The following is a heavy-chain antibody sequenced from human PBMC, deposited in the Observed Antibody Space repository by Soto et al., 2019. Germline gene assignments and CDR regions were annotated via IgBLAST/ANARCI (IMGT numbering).Heavy chain of an antibody. Sequence: EVQLLDSGGGLVQSGGSLRVSCAASGFTFSSHAMSWVRQAPGKGLEWVSGITGSGGSTYYADSVKGRFTISRDNSKNTVYLQMNSLRAEDTAVYYCAKDLKIQLWWGFDQWGQGSLVTVSS. CDR2: ITGSGGST. CDR1: GFTFSSHA. J-gene: IGHJ4*02. CDR3: AKDLKIQLWWGFDQ. D-gene: IGHD1-1*01. V-gene: IGHV3-23*01.